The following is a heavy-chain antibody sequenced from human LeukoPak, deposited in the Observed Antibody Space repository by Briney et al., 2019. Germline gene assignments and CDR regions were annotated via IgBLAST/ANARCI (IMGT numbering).Heavy chain of an antibody. CDR2: ISSSSSHI. V-gene: IGHV3-21*01. CDR1: GFTFRSYS. D-gene: IGHD4-23*01. Sequence: PGGSLRLSCAASGFTFRSYSMNWVRQAPGKGLEWVSSISSSSSHIYYVDSVEGRFTISRDNAKNSLYLQMNSLRDEDTAVYHCARTRSKVGTPTFDYWGQGTLVTVSS. CDR3: ARTRSKVGTPTFDY. J-gene: IGHJ4*02.